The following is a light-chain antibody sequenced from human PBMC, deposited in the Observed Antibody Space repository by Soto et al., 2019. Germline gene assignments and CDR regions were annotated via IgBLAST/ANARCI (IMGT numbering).Light chain of an antibody. J-gene: IGKJ4*01. V-gene: IGKV1-12*01. CDR3: QQSNTFPLT. CDR1: QNVGDW. CDR2: AAS. Sequence: DIQMTQSPASLSASVGGRVTISCRAGQNVGDWLAWYQQTPGKAPKLLIYAASRLQTGVPSRFSGGGSGTDFTLTISSLQPEEFATYYCQQSNTFPLTFGGGTKVEIK.